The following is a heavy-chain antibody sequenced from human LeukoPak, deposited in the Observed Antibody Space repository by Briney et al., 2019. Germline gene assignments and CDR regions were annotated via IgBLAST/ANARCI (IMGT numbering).Heavy chain of an antibody. D-gene: IGHD3-3*01. CDR3: ARGYYGGAPDY. J-gene: IGHJ4*02. CDR2: IYSGGST. Sequence: GGSLRLSCAASGFTVSSNYMSWVRQAPGKGLEWISVIYSGGSTYCADSMKGRFTISRDNSKNTLYLQMNSLRAEDTAVYYCARGYYGGAPDYWGQGTLVTVSS. CDR1: GFTVSSNY. V-gene: IGHV3-66*01.